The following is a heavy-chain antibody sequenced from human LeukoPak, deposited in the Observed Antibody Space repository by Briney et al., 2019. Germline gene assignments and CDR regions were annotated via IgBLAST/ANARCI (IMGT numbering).Heavy chain of an antibody. Sequence: GESLKISCKGSGYSFTNYWIGWVRQMPGKGLEWMGTIYPGDSDTRYSPSFQGQVTISADKSISTAYLQWSSLKASDTAMYFCAGGIAVTGFDYWGQGALVTVSS. J-gene: IGHJ4*02. D-gene: IGHD6-19*01. CDR3: AGGIAVTGFDY. CDR2: IYPGDSDT. CDR1: GYSFTNYW. V-gene: IGHV5-51*01.